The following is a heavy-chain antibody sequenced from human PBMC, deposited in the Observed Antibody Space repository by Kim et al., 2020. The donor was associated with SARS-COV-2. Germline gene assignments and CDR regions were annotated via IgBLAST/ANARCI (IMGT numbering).Heavy chain of an antibody. CDR2: IKQDGSER. V-gene: IGHV3-7*01. J-gene: IGHJ3*01. CDR3: ARWHRDAFDF. Sequence: GGSLRLSCAASGFTFSSYWMTWVRQAPGKGLEWVANIKQDGSERYYVDSVKGRFTISRDNAKNSVYLQMNSLRGEDTAVYYCARWHRDAFDFWGQGTMVTVSS. CDR1: GFTFSSYW.